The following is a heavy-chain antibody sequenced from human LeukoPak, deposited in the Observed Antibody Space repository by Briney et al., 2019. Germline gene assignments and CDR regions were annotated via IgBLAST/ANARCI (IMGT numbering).Heavy chain of an antibody. V-gene: IGHV3-30-3*01. J-gene: IGHJ3*02. D-gene: IGHD3-10*01. CDR1: GFTFNSYS. Sequence: GGSLRLSCAASGFTFNSYSMHWVRQAPGKGLEWVTAISDDETYKFYADSVKGRFTISRDNSKNTLYLQMNSLRAEDTAVYYCATMGPGGHYDAFDIWGQGTMVTVSS. CDR2: ISDDETYK. CDR3: ATMGPGGHYDAFDI.